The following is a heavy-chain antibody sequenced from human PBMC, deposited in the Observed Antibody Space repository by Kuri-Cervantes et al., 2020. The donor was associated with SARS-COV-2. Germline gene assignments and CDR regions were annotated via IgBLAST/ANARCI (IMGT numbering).Heavy chain of an antibody. CDR3: ARIIWGRNYMDY. Sequence: SETLSLTCTVSGGSISSGGFYWSWIRQHPRKGLEWIGYIYASGNTDYNPSLQSRVTISVDTSKNQFSLRRPSVTAPYTAVYYRARIIWGRNYMDYWGQGALVTVSS. V-gene: IGHV4-31*03. D-gene: IGHD3-16*01. J-gene: IGHJ4*02. CDR2: IYASGNT. CDR1: GGSISSGGFY.